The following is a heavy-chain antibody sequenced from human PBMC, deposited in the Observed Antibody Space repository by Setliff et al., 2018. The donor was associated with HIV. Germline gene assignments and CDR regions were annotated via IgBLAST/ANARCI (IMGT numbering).Heavy chain of an antibody. D-gene: IGHD2-2*01. CDR2: IYTSGST. CDR3: ARGRRDPQVRRKEVGYFDY. J-gene: IGHJ4*02. CDR1: GGSISSYY. V-gene: IGHV4-4*07. Sequence: SETLSLTCTVSGGSISSYYWSWIRQPAGKGLEWIGRIYTSGSTYYNPSLKSRVTISVDTSKNQFSLKLNSVTAADTAVYYCARGRRDPQVRRKEVGYFDYWGQGTLVTVSS.